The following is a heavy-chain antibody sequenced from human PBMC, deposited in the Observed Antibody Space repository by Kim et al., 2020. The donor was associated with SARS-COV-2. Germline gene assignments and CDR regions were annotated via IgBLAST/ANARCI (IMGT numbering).Heavy chain of an antibody. Sequence: GGSLRLSCAASGFTFSSYAMSWVRQAPGKGLEWVSVIYSGDRSTYYADSVKGRFTISRDNSKNTLYLQMNSLRAEDTAVYYCARAIRGLIITQSYGMDVWGQGTTVTVSS. V-gene: IGHV3-23*03. D-gene: IGHD3-10*01. CDR3: ARAIRGLIITQSYGMDV. CDR2: IYSGDRST. CDR1: GFTFSSYA. J-gene: IGHJ6*02.